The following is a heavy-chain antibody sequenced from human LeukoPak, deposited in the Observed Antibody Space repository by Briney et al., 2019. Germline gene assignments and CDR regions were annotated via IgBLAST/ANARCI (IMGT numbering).Heavy chain of an antibody. V-gene: IGHV3-20*01. CDR3: ARGAGGITGTTWYDY. J-gene: IGHJ4*02. D-gene: IGHD1-7*01. CDR2: INWNGGST. Sequence: GGSLRPSCAASGFTFDDYGMSWVRQAPGKGLEWVSGINWNGGSTGYADSVKGRFTISRDNAKNSLYLQMNSLRAEDTALYHCARGAGGITGTTWYDYWGQGTLVTVSS. CDR1: GFTFDDYG.